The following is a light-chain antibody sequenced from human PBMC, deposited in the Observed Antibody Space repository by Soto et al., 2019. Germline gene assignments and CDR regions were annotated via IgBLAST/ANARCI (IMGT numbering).Light chain of an antibody. J-gene: IGKJ5*01. V-gene: IGKV3-20*01. CDR1: QSFTSAY. CDR2: GAS. Sequence: EIVLTQSPGTLSLSPGERATLSCRASQSFTSAYLAWYQQKPGQAPRLPIYGASNRATGIPERFSGSGSGTDFTLTISSLEPEDFAVYYCQQYGTSPITFGQGTRLEIK. CDR3: QQYGTSPIT.